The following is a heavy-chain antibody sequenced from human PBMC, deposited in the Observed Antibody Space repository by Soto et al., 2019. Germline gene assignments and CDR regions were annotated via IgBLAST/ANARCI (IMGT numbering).Heavy chain of an antibody. CDR1: GYTFTGYY. CDR2: INPNSGGT. J-gene: IGHJ6*02. V-gene: IGHV1-2*04. Sequence: ASVKVSCKASGYTFTGYYMHWVRQAPGQGLEWMGWINPNSGGTNYAQKFQGWVTMTRDTSISTAYMEVSSLSSADTAVYYCASNTVMYNGMDFRAQGTTVTVSS. D-gene: IGHD2-21*01. CDR3: ASNTVMYNGMDF.